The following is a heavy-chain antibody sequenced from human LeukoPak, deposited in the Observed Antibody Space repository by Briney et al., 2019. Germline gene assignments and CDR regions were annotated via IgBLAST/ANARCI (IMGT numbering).Heavy chain of an antibody. CDR1: GFTFSSHA. V-gene: IGHV3-23*01. CDR2: ISGSGGST. J-gene: IGHJ4*02. D-gene: IGHD1-26*01. CDR3: ARRNSGSYYYFDY. Sequence: GGSLRLSCAASGFTFSSHAMSWVRQAPGEGLEWVSTISGSGGSTYYADSVKGRFTISRDNSKNTLYLQMNSLRAEDTAEYYCARRNSGSYYYFDYCGQGTLVTVSS.